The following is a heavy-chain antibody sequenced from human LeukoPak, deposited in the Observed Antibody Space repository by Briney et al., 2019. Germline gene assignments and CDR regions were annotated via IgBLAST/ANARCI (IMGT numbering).Heavy chain of an antibody. Sequence: GGSLRLSCAASGFTFSSYAMSWVRQAPGKGLEWVSSISGNSGRTYYADSVKGRFSISRYNSNNTLYLQMNSLRAEDAAVYYCAKSTSSWERVDYWGQGTLVTVSS. CDR2: ISGNSGRT. D-gene: IGHD6-13*01. V-gene: IGHV3-23*01. J-gene: IGHJ4*02. CDR3: AKSTSSWERVDY. CDR1: GFTFSSYA.